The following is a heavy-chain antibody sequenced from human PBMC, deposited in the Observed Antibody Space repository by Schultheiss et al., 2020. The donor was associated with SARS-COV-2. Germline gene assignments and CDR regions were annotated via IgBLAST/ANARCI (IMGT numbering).Heavy chain of an antibody. CDR1: GFTFSDHY. CDR2: ISSSGSTI. V-gene: IGHV3-11*01. CDR3: ARFAAGSGYDLDYFDY. J-gene: IGHJ4*02. Sequence: GGSLRLSCAASGFTFSDHYMSWIRQAPGKGLEWVSYISSSGSTIYYADSVKGRFTISRDNAKNSLYLQMNSLRAEDTAVYYCARFAAGSGYDLDYFDYWGQGTLVTVSS. D-gene: IGHD5-12*01.